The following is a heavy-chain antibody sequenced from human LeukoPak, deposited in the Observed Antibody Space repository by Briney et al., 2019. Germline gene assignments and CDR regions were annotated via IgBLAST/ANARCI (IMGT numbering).Heavy chain of an antibody. CDR2: IIPIFGTA. J-gene: IGHJ4*02. V-gene: IGHV1-69*13. Sequence: SVKVSCKASGGTFSSYAISWVRQAPGQGLEWMGGIIPIFGTANYAQKFQGRVTITADEFTSTAYMELSSLRSEDTAVYYCARANGYYGSGSYHFDYWGQGTLVTVSS. CDR3: ARANGYYGSGSYHFDY. D-gene: IGHD3-10*01. CDR1: GGTFSSYA.